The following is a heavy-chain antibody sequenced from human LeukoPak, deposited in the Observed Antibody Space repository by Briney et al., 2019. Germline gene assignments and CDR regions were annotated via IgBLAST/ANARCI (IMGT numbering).Heavy chain of an antibody. CDR3: ARYRAFDI. CDR1: GGSISSYY. Sequence: SETLSLTCTVSGGSISSYYWSWIRQPPGMGLEWIGYIYSTGGTSGSTNYNPSLKSRVTISVDTSKNQFSLKMSSVTAADTAVYYCARYRAFDIWGQGTMVTVSS. J-gene: IGHJ3*02. V-gene: IGHV4-59*01. D-gene: IGHD2-2*01. CDR2: IYSTGGTSGST.